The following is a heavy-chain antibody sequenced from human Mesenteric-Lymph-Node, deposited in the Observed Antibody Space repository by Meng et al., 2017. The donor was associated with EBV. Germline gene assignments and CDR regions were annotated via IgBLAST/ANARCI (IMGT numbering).Heavy chain of an antibody. CDR1: GGTFSSYA. CDR2: IIPMFGTA. Sequence: QGQLVQSGAEVKKPGSSVKVSCKASGGTFSSYAISWVRQAPGQGLEWMGGIIPMFGTAKYAQNFQGRVTITADESTNTAYMELSSLRSDDTAVYYCARVWGGYSFGLSDYWGQGTLVTVSS. CDR3: ARVWGGYSFGLSDY. J-gene: IGHJ4*02. V-gene: IGHV1-69*01. D-gene: IGHD5-18*01.